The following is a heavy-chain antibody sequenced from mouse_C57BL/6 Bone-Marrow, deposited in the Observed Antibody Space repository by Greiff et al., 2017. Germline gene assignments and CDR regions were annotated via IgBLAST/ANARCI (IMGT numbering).Heavy chain of an antibody. J-gene: IGHJ2*01. V-gene: IGHV7-3*01. CDR1: GFTFTDYY. D-gene: IGHD1-1*01. CDR2: IRNKANGYTT. Sequence: DVMLVESGGGLVQPGGSLSLSCAASGFTFTDYYMSWVRQPPGKALEWLGFIRNKANGYTTEYSASVKGRFTISRDNSQSILYLQMNALRAEDSATYYCARYYYGSKDYWGQGTTLTVSS. CDR3: ARYYYGSKDY.